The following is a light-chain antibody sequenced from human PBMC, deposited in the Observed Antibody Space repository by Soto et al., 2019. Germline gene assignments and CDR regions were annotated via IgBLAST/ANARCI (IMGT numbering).Light chain of an antibody. V-gene: IGKV3-15*01. CDR2: GAS. CDR3: QQYNNWPLT. Sequence: EIVMTQSPATLSVSPGERATLSCRASQSVSRTLAWYQQKPGQAPRLLIYGASTRATGIPGRFSGSGSGTEFTLAISSLQSEDFEVYYCQQYNNWPLTFGGVTKVEI. J-gene: IGKJ4*01. CDR1: QSVSRT.